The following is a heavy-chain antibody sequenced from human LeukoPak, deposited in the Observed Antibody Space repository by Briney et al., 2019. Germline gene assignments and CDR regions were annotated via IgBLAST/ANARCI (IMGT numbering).Heavy chain of an antibody. CDR3: ATTILTGYPKDY. Sequence: PGGSLRLSCAASGFTVSSNYMSWVRPAPGKGLEWVSVIYSGGSTYYADSVKGRFTISRDNSKNTLYLQMNSLRAEDTAVYYCATTILTGYPKDYWGQGTLVTVSS. CDR2: IYSGGST. CDR1: GFTVSSNY. V-gene: IGHV3-53*01. D-gene: IGHD3-9*01. J-gene: IGHJ4*02.